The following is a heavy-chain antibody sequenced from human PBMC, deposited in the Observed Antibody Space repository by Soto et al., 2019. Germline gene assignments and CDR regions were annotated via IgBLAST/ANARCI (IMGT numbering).Heavy chain of an antibody. V-gene: IGHV1-2*02. CDR2: INPNSGGT. J-gene: IGHJ4*02. CDR1: GYTFTGYY. D-gene: IGHD1-26*01. CDR3: ARDKGYSGSYYFDY. Sequence: GASVKVSCKASGYTFTGYYMHWVRQAPGQGLEWMGWINPNSGGTNYAQKFQGRVTTTRDTSISTAYMELSRLRSDDTAVYYCARDKGYSGSYYFDYWGQGTLVTVSS.